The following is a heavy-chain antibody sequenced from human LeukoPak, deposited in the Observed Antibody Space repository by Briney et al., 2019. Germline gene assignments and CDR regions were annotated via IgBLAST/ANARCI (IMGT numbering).Heavy chain of an antibody. CDR3: AKDQYRYCSSTSCSCFDY. CDR2: ISYDGSNK. D-gene: IGHD2-2*01. Sequence: PEGSLRLSCAASGFTFSSYGMHWVRQAPGKGLEWVAVISYDGSNKYYADSVKGRFTISRDNSKNTLYLQMNSLRAEDTAVYYCAKDQYRYCSSTSCSCFDYWGQGTLVTVSS. J-gene: IGHJ4*02. CDR1: GFTFSSYG. V-gene: IGHV3-30*18.